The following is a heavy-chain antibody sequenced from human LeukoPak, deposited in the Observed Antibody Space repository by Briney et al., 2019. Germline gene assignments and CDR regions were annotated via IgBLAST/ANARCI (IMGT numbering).Heavy chain of an antibody. Sequence: TGGSLRLSCAASGFTFSSYAMHWVRQAPGKGLEWVAVISYDGSNKYYADSVKGRFTISRDNSKNTLYLQMNSLRAEDTAVYYCARDQLLDSSSFSEYMDVWGKGTTVTVSS. CDR2: ISYDGSNK. V-gene: IGHV3-30*01. CDR1: GFTFSSYA. CDR3: ARDQLLDSSSFSEYMDV. D-gene: IGHD6-13*01. J-gene: IGHJ6*03.